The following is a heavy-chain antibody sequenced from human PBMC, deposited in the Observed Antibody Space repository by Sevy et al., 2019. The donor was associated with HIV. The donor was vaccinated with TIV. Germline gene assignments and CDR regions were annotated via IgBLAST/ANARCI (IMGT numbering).Heavy chain of an antibody. D-gene: IGHD2-15*01. Sequence: GGSLRLSCEASGFTFSSYSMNWVRQAPGKGLEWVSSISSSSSYIYYADSVKGRFTISRDNAKNSLYLQMNSLRAEDTAVYYCARDRVVVVAAHYYYYGMDVWGQGTTVTVSS. CDR1: GFTFSSYS. V-gene: IGHV3-21*01. J-gene: IGHJ6*02. CDR2: ISSSSSYI. CDR3: ARDRVVVVAAHYYYYGMDV.